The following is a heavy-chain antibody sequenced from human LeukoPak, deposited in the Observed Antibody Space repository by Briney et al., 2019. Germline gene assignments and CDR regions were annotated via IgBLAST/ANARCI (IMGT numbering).Heavy chain of an antibody. Sequence: GGSLRLSCAASGFTFSSYWTSWVRQAPGKGLEWVANIKQDGSDKYYVDSVKGRFTISRDNAKNSLYLQMNSLRAEDTAVYYCARDPRIAVAGWGQGTLVTVSS. D-gene: IGHD6-19*01. CDR1: GFTFSSYW. CDR3: ARDPRIAVAG. CDR2: IKQDGSDK. J-gene: IGHJ4*02. V-gene: IGHV3-7*01.